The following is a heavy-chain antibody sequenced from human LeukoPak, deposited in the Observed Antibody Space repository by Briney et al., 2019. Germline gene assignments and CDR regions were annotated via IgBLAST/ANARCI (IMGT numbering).Heavy chain of an antibody. CDR3: AKGGSYPEYFDY. D-gene: IGHD1-26*01. J-gene: IGHJ4*02. CDR2: IRYDGSNK. CDR1: GFTFSSYG. V-gene: IGHV3-30*02. Sequence: GGSLRLSCAASGFTFSSYGMHWVRQAPGKGLEWVAFIRYDGSNKYYADSVKGRFTISRDNSKNTLHLQMNSLRAEDTAVYYCAKGGSYPEYFDYWGQGTLVTVSS.